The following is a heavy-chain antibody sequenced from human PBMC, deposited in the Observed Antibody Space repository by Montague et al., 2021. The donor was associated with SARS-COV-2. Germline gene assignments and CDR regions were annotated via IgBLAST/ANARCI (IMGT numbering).Heavy chain of an antibody. CDR1: GGSLSSYY. Sequence: SETLSLTCTVSGGSLSSYYWSWIRQPPGKGLEWIVYIYYSGSTNYNPSLKSRVTISVDTSKNQFSLNLSSVTAADTAVYYCARHVSGSLTHFHHWGQGSLVTVSS. V-gene: IGHV4-59*08. D-gene: IGHD1-26*01. CDR3: ARHVSGSLTHFHH. CDR2: IYYSGST. J-gene: IGHJ1*01.